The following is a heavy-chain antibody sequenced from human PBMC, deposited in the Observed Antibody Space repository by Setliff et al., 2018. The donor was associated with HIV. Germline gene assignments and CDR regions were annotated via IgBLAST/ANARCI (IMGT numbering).Heavy chain of an antibody. CDR3: ARGVVVVPAAREHYYYMDV. CDR2: ISHGGST. CDR1: GGSFSAYY. Sequence: SETLSLTCAVYGGSFSAYYWTWIRQPPGKGLEWIGEISHGGSTSYNPSLKSRVTISLDTSKNQFSLNLTSVTAADTAVYYCARGVVVVPAAREHYYYMDVWGKGTTVTVSS. V-gene: IGHV4-34*01. D-gene: IGHD2-2*01. J-gene: IGHJ6*03.